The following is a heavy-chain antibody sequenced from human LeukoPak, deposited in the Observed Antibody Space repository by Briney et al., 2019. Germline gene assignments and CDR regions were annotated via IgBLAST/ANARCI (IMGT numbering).Heavy chain of an antibody. CDR1: GYTFTIYY. D-gene: IGHD6-13*01. J-gene: IGHJ4*02. V-gene: IGHV1-46*01. Sequence: GASVKVSCKASGYTFTIYYMHWVRQAPGQGLEWMGIINPSGGSTSYAQKFQGRVTMTRDTSTSTVYMELSSLRSEDTAVYYCARSGAPAAAFDYWGQGTLVTVSS. CDR3: ARSGAPAAAFDY. CDR2: INPSGGST.